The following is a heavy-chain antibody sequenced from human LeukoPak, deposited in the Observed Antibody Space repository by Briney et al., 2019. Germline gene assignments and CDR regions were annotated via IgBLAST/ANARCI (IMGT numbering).Heavy chain of an antibody. D-gene: IGHD6-13*01. J-gene: IGHJ3*02. CDR3: ARWYSSSRGAFDI. Sequence: SQTLSLTCTVSGGSISSGGYYWSWIRQPPGKGLEWIGYSYHSGSTYYNPSLKSRLTISVDRSKNHFSLKLSSVTAADTAVYYCARWYSSSRGAFDIWGQGTMVSVSS. CDR2: SYHSGST. CDR1: GGSISSGGYY. V-gene: IGHV4-30-2*01.